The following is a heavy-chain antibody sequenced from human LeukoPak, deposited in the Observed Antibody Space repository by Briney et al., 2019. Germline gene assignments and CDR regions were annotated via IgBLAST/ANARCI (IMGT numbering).Heavy chain of an antibody. CDR3: ARGGTMVRGVIEYYFDY. V-gene: IGHV3-53*01. Sequence: PGGSLRLSCAASGFTVSSNYMSWVRQAPGKGLEGVSVIYSGGSTYYADSVKGRFTISRDNSKNTLYLQMNSLRAEDTAVYYCARGGTMVRGVIEYYFDYWGQGTLVTVSS. CDR1: GFTVSSNY. CDR2: IYSGGST. D-gene: IGHD3-10*01. J-gene: IGHJ4*02.